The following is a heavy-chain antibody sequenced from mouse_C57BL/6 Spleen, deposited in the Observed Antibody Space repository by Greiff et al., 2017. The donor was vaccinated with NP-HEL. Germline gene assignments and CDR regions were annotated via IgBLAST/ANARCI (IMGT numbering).Heavy chain of an antibody. J-gene: IGHJ2*01. CDR2: IYPRSGNT. CDR1: GYTFTSYG. CDR3: ARGITTVVAPYYFDY. D-gene: IGHD1-1*01. V-gene: IGHV1-81*01. Sequence: QVQLKQSGAELARPGASVKLSCKASGYTFTSYGISWVKQRTGQGLEWIGEIYPRSGNTYYNEKFKGKATLTADKSSSTAYMELRSLTSEDSAVYFCARGITTVVAPYYFDYWGQGTTLTVSS.